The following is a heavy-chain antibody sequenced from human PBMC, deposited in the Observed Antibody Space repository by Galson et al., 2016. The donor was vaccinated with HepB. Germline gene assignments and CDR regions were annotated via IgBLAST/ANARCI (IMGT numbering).Heavy chain of an antibody. CDR1: GFIVNNNY. J-gene: IGHJ4*02. CDR3: GKHGGFDY. CDR2: IYIGGIT. V-gene: IGHV3-53*01. D-gene: IGHD3-16*01. Sequence: SLRLSCAASGFIVNNNYMRWVRQPPGKGLDWVSVIYIGGITYSEDSVKGRFTISRDNSKNTLYLYMNNLTAGDTAIYYCGKHGGFDYWGQGALVTGSS.